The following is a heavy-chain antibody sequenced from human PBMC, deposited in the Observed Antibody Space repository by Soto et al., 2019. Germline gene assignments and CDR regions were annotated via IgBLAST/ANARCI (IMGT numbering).Heavy chain of an antibody. CDR3: AREMTTRGLEV. J-gene: IGHJ6*02. CDR2: MNPNSGNT. D-gene: IGHD1-1*01. Sequence: QVQLVQSGSEVKNPGASVKVSCKASGYTFTSYDINWVRQATGQGLEWMGWMNPNSGNTGYAQKFQGRVTLTRNTAITTAYMELSSLRSEDPAVYYFAREMTTRGLEVWGQGTTVTVSS. V-gene: IGHV1-8*01. CDR1: GYTFTSYD.